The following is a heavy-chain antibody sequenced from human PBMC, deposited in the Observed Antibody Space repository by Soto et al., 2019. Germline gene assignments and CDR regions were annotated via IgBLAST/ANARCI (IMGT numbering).Heavy chain of an antibody. D-gene: IGHD3-9*01. Sequence: GGSLRLSCAASGFTFSSYAMSWVRQAPGKGLEWVSAISGSGGSTYYADSVKGRFTISRDNSKNTLYLQMNSLRAEDTAVYYCAKDSRLYYDILTGYYGFDHWGQGTLVTVSS. CDR1: GFTFSSYA. CDR3: AKDSRLYYDILTGYYGFDH. CDR2: ISGSGGST. J-gene: IGHJ4*02. V-gene: IGHV3-23*01.